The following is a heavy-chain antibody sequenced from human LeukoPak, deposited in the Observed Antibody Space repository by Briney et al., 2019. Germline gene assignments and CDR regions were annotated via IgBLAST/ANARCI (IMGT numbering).Heavy chain of an antibody. CDR2: ISYDKRNE. V-gene: IGHV3-30*04. J-gene: IGHJ4*02. Sequence: GGSLRLSCAASGFTFSTYTIHWVRQAPGKGLEWVAVISYDKRNEYYADSVKGRFTVSRDNAKNTLYLQMSSLIAEDTAVYYCAREYFSGWYDYWGQGTLVTVPS. D-gene: IGHD6-19*01. CDR1: GFTFSTYT. CDR3: AREYFSGWYDY.